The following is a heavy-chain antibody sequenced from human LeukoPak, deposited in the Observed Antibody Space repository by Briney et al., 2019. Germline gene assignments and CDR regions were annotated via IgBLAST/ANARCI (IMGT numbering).Heavy chain of an antibody. CDR3: ARDVDTSNHMSIFDP. J-gene: IGHJ5*02. D-gene: IGHD2-21*01. V-gene: IGHV3-33*01. Sequence: PGRSLRFSCAGSGFTFSHYGMHWVRQAPGKGLEWVAGIQYDGSKTYYGDSVKGRFSISRDNSRNTLYLQMSSLRAEDTAVYSCARDVDTSNHMSIFDPWGQGTLVTVSS. CDR2: IQYDGSKT. CDR1: GFTFSHYG.